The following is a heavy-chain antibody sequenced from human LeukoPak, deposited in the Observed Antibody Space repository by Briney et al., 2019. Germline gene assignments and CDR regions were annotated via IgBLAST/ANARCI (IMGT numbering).Heavy chain of an antibody. CDR1: GGSFSGYY. V-gene: IGHV4-34*01. D-gene: IGHD5-24*01. Sequence: SETLSLTCAVYGGSFSGYYWSWLRQPPGKGLEWIGEINHSGSTNYNPSLKSRVTISVDTSNNQFSLKLSSVTAADTAVYYCARHPSGRMWLQQGGWFDPWGQGTLVTVSS. CDR3: ARHPSGRMWLQQGGWFDP. CDR2: INHSGST. J-gene: IGHJ5*02.